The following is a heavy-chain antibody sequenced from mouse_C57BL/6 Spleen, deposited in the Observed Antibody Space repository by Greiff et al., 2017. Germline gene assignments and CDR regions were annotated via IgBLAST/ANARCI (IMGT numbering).Heavy chain of an antibody. V-gene: IGHV5-16*01. CDR1: GFTFSDYY. Sequence: EVKLMESEGGLVQPGSSMKLSCTASGFTFSDYYMAWVRQVPEKGLEWVANINYDGSSTYYLDSLKSRFIISRYNAKNILSLQMSSLKSEDTATYYCARSPYYYGSSPWYFDVWGTGTTVTVSS. D-gene: IGHD1-1*01. CDR2: INYDGSST. J-gene: IGHJ1*03. CDR3: ARSPYYYGSSPWYFDV.